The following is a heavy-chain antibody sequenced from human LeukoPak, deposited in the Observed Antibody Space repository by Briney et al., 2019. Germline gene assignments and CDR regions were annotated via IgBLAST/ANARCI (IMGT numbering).Heavy chain of an antibody. CDR1: GGSISSYY. CDR3: ARGGTWLRPFHP. Sequence: HPSETLSLTCTVSGGSISSYYWSWIRQPPGKGLEWIGYIYYSGSTNYNPSLKSRVTISVDTSKNQFSLKLSSVTAADTAVYYCARGGTWLRPFHPWGQGTLVTVSS. V-gene: IGHV4-59*01. CDR2: IYYSGST. J-gene: IGHJ5*02. D-gene: IGHD5-12*01.